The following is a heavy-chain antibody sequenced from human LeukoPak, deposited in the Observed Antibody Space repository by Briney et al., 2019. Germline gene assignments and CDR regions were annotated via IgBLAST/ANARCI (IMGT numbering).Heavy chain of an antibody. Sequence: PGGSLRLSCAASGLTFSSYSMNWVRQAPGKGLEWVSSISSSSSYIYYADSVKGRFTISRDNAKNSLYLQMNSLRAEDTAVYYCASVDAMVRGVIVAFDIWGQGTMVTVSS. J-gene: IGHJ3*02. V-gene: IGHV3-21*01. CDR2: ISSSSSYI. D-gene: IGHD3-10*01. CDR1: GLTFSSYS. CDR3: ASVDAMVRGVIVAFDI.